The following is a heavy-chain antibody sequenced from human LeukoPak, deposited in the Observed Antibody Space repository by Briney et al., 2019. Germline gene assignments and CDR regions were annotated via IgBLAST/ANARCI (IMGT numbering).Heavy chain of an antibody. Sequence: PSETLSLTCTVSGGSIRSYYWSWIRQPPGKGLEWIGYIYYSGSTNYNPSLKSRVSISVDTSKNQFSLKLSSVTAADTAVYYCARVNLYSLHYGLDVWGQGTTVTVSS. CDR1: GGSIRSYY. D-gene: IGHD6-13*01. V-gene: IGHV4-59*01. CDR2: IYYSGST. J-gene: IGHJ6*02. CDR3: ARVNLYSLHYGLDV.